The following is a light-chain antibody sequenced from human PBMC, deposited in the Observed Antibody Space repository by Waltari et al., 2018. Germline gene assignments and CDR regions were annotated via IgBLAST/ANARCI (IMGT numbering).Light chain of an antibody. Sequence: DIQMTQSPSTLPASIGDRVTITCRPSQPINSWLAWYQQKPGKAPNLLIYKASSLQSGVPSRFSGSASGTEFTLTISSLQPDDFATYYCQQYNSYPWTFGQGTKVEIK. J-gene: IGKJ1*01. CDR3: QQYNSYPWT. CDR1: QPINSW. V-gene: IGKV1-5*03. CDR2: KAS.